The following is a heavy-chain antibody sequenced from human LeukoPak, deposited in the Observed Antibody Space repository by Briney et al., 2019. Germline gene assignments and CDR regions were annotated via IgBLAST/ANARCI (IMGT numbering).Heavy chain of an antibody. CDR3: AREYSSGWYVVYFDY. CDR2: INHSGST. CDR1: GGSFSGYY. Sequence: PSETLSLTCAVYGGSFSGYYWSWIRQPPGKGLEWIGEINHSGSTNYNPSLKSRVTISVDTSKNQFSLKLSSVTAADTAVYYCAREYSSGWYVVYFDYWGQGTLVTVSS. J-gene: IGHJ4*02. D-gene: IGHD6-19*01. V-gene: IGHV4-34*01.